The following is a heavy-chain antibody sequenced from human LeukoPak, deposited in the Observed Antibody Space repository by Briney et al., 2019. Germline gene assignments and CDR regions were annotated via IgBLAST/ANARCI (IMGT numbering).Heavy chain of an antibody. D-gene: IGHD5-18*01. CDR2: ITGSGGST. CDR1: GFTFSSYA. Sequence: GGSLRLSCAASGFTFSSYAMNWVRQAPGKGLEWVSAITGSGGSTAYADSVKGRFTISRDNSKNTLYLQMNSPRAEDTAVYYCAKSPKDTAPLGARTGGQGTLVTVSS. V-gene: IGHV3-23*01. CDR3: AKSPKDTAPLGART. J-gene: IGHJ4*02.